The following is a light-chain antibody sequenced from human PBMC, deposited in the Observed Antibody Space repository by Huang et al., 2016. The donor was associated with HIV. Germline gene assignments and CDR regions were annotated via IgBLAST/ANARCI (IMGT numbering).Light chain of an antibody. CDR3: MQALQTPPYT. CDR1: QSLLPKNGNNY. J-gene: IGKJ2*01. CDR2: LES. Sequence: IVMTQSPLSLSVSPGEPASISCTSSQSLLPKNGNNYGDWYLQQPGQSAQLLVYLESNRASGVPERFSGGGSGTDCTLKIRRVEAEDGGVYYCMQALQTPPYTFGQGTNLEIK. V-gene: IGKV2-28*01.